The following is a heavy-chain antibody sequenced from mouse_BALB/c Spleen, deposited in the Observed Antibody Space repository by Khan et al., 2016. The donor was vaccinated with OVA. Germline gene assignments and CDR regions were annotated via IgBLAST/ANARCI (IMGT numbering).Heavy chain of an antibody. CDR3: AGSRFYYRYSFVAD. Sequence: EVQLQESGPGLVKPSQSLSLTCTVTGYSISSDYAWTWIRQFPGNKLEWMGYIDYSGTTSYNPSLKSRISITRATSKNQFFLQLTSVTTEDTATLYCAGSRFYYRYSFVADWGQGTTLTVSS. V-gene: IGHV3-2*02. CDR1: GYSISSDYA. J-gene: IGHJ2*01. D-gene: IGHD2-14*01. CDR2: IDYSGTT.